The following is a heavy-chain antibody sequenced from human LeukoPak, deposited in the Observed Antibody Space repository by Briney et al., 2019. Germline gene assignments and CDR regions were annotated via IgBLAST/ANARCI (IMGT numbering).Heavy chain of an antibody. CDR3: AKDRCSNGVGCYYYYMDV. V-gene: IGHV3-48*01. Sequence: GGSLRLSCAGSGFTFSTHGMNWVRQAPGKGLEWVSYISSSSSTIYYADSVKGRFTISRDNAKNSLYLQMNSLRAEDTAVYYCAKDRCSNGVGCYYYYMDVWGKGTTVTISS. CDR1: GFTFSTHG. CDR2: ISSSSSTI. D-gene: IGHD2-8*01. J-gene: IGHJ6*03.